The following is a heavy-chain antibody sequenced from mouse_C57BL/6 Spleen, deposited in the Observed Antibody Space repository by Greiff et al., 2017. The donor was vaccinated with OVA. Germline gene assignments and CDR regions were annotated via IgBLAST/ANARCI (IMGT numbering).Heavy chain of an antibody. CDR1: GSTFTSYW. J-gene: IGHJ3*01. V-gene: IGHV1-72*01. CDR2: IDPNSGGT. D-gene: IGHD1-1*01. CDR3: ARYGSSLGGFAY. Sequence: QVQLQQPGAELVKPGASVKLSCKASGSTFTSYWMHWVKQRPGRGLEWIGRIDPNSGGTKYNEKFKSKATLTVDKPSSTAYMQLSSLTSEDSAVYYCARYGSSLGGFAYWGQGTLVTVSA.